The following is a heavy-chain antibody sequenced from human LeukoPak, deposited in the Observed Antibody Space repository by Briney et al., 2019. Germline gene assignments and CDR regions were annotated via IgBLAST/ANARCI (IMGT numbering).Heavy chain of an antibody. Sequence: SETLSLTCAVYGGSFSGYYWSWIRQPPGKGLEWIGEINHSGSTNYNPSLKSRVTISVDTSKNQFSLKLSSVTAADTAVYYCAREKTGGGNNRFDPWGQGTLVTVSS. J-gene: IGHJ5*02. V-gene: IGHV4-34*01. CDR3: AREKTGGGNNRFDP. D-gene: IGHD2-15*01. CDR2: INHSGST. CDR1: GGSFSGYY.